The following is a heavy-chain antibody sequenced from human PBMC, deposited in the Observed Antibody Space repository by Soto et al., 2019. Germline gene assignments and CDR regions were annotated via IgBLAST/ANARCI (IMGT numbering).Heavy chain of an antibody. CDR3: ASLTLSYSGYETGIGGDS. V-gene: IGHV4-31*03. CDR1: GGSISRGGYY. J-gene: IGHJ4*02. Sequence: QVQLQESGPGLVKPSQTLSLTCTVSGGSISRGGYYWSWIRQHPGKGLEWVGYIYYSGSTYYNPSLKSRVTISVDTSKNQFSLKLSSVTAADTAVYYCASLTLSYSGYETGIGGDSWGRGTLVTVSS. D-gene: IGHD5-12*01. CDR2: IYYSGST.